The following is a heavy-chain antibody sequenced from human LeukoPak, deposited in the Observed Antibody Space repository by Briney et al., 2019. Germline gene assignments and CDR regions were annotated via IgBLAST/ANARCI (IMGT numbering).Heavy chain of an antibody. CDR1: GYTFTGYY. CDR3: ARDMEAVRGLLYAFDL. V-gene: IGHV1-2*02. J-gene: IGHJ3*01. CDR2: INPNSGGT. Sequence: GASVKVSCKASGYTFTGYYMHWVRQAPGQGLEWMGWINPNSGGTNYAQKFQGRVTMTRDTSISTAYMELSRLRSDDTAVYYCARDMEAVRGLLYAFDLWGQGTMVTVSS. D-gene: IGHD3-10*01.